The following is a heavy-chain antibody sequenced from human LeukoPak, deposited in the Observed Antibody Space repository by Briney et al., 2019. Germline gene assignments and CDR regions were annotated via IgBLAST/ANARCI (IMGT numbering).Heavy chain of an antibody. CDR2: IYASGSN. Sequence: SETLSLTCTVSGGSVNSYYWSWIRQPAGKGLEWIGHIYASGSNDYNPSLKSRVTMSLDMAKNQFSLRLASVTAADTAVYFCARMVPAGTHNYWGQGLLVTVSS. J-gene: IGHJ4*02. CDR3: ARMVPAGTHNY. D-gene: IGHD2-2*01. CDR1: GGSVNSYY. V-gene: IGHV4-4*07.